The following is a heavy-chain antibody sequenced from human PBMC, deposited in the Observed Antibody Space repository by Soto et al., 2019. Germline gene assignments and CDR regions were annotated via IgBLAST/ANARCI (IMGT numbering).Heavy chain of an antibody. V-gene: IGHV3-30*18. J-gene: IGHJ6*02. D-gene: IGHD2-21*01. Sequence: GGSLRLSCAASGFTFNNHGMHWVRQAPGKGLEWVAVISYDGSNRYYTDSVKGRFTISRDNSKNTLYLQMNSLRAEDAAVYYCAKDLAVAIIYYGMDVWGQGTTVTVSS. CDR3: AKDLAVAIIYYGMDV. CDR2: ISYDGSNR. CDR1: GFTFNNHG.